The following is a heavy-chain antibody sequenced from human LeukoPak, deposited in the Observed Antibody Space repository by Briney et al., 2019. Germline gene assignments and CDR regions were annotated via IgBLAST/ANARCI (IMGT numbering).Heavy chain of an antibody. V-gene: IGHV3-23*01. CDR1: GFTFSSYA. Sequence: GGFLRLSCAASGFTFSSYAMSWVRQAPGKGLEWVSAISGSGGSTYYADSVKGRFTISRDNSKNTLYLQMNSLRAEDTAVYYCAKETDQYYYYGMDVWGRGTTATVSS. CDR2: ISGSGGST. J-gene: IGHJ6*02. CDR3: AKETDQYYYYGMDV.